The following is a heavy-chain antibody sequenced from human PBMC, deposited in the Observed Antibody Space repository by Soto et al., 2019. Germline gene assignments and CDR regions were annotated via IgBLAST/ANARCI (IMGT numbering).Heavy chain of an antibody. Sequence: ASVKVSCKTSGYTFTGYYMHWVRQAPGQGLEWMGWINPNSGGTNYAQKFQGRVTMTRDTSISTAYMELSRLRSDDTAVYYCARDLLLSNIKDYWGQGTLVTVSS. CDR2: INPNSGGT. D-gene: IGHD3-10*01. V-gene: IGHV1-2*02. J-gene: IGHJ4*02. CDR1: GYTFTGYY. CDR3: ARDLLLSNIKDY.